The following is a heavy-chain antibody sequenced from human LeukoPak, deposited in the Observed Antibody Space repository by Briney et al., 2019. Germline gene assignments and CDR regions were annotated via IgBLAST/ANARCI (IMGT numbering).Heavy chain of an antibody. D-gene: IGHD5-24*01. CDR3: ARGGMATIRNWFDH. CDR2: MNPNSGNT. J-gene: IGHJ5*02. V-gene: IGHV1-8*01. CDR1: GYTFPSYD. Sequence: GASVKVSCKASGYTFPSYDMNGVRQATGQGLEWMGWMNPNSGNTGYAQKFQGRVTMTRNTSISTAYMELSSLRSEDTAVYYCARGGMATIRNWFDHWGPGTLVTVSS.